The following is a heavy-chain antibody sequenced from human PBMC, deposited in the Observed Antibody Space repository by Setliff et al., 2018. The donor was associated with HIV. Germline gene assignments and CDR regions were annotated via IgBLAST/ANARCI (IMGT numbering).Heavy chain of an antibody. CDR1: GYTFIDYF. CDR2: IDPNSGGT. Sequence: GASVKVSCKASGYTFIDYFMHWVRQAPGQGLEWMGWIDPNSGGTGYAQKFQGRVTMTRDTSISTAYLELSSLKSEDTAVYYCARGQGAEGYFYYYMDVWGEGTTVTVSS. CDR3: ARGQGAEGYFYYYMDV. J-gene: IGHJ6*03. V-gene: IGHV1-2*02.